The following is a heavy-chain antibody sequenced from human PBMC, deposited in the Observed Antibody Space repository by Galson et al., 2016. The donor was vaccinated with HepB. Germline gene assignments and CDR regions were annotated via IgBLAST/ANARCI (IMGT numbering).Heavy chain of an antibody. V-gene: IGHV1-24*01. Sequence: SVKVSCKVSGYTLNELSINWVRQAPARGLEWMGGFDPEDGETIYALKFQGRVTMTEDSSTDTAYMELSSLRSEDTAVYYCATQVATDTPMIIGYHYYGMDVWGQGTTVTVSS. CDR1: GYTLNELS. CDR3: ATQVATDTPMIIGYHYYGMDV. J-gene: IGHJ6*02. D-gene: IGHD5-18*01. CDR2: FDPEDGET.